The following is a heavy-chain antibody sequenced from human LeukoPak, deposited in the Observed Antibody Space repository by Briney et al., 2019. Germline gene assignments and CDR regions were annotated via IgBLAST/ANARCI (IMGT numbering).Heavy chain of an antibody. Sequence: VASVKVSCKASGYTFTSYGISWVRQAPGQGLEWMGWINPNSGGTNYAQKFQGRVTTTRDTSISTAYMELSRLRSDDTAVYYCARGDYGDYERFDYWGQGTLVTVSS. CDR1: GYTFTSYG. J-gene: IGHJ4*02. CDR2: INPNSGGT. D-gene: IGHD4-17*01. V-gene: IGHV1-2*02. CDR3: ARGDYGDYERFDY.